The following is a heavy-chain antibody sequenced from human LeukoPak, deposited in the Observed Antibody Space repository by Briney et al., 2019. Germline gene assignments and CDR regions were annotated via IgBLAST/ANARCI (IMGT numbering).Heavy chain of an antibody. CDR2: IYTSGST. CDR1: GGSINSGSFY. V-gene: IGHV4-61*02. Sequence: SQTLSLTCTVSGGSINSGSFYWSWIRQPAGKGLEWIGRIYTSGSTNYNPSLKSRVTISVDTSKNQFSLKLSSVTAADTAVYYCARDIWLQYNWFDPWGQGTLVTVSS. CDR3: ARDIWLQYNWFDP. J-gene: IGHJ5*02. D-gene: IGHD5-24*01.